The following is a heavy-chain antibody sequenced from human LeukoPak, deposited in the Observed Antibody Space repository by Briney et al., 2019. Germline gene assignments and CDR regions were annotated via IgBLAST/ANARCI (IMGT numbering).Heavy chain of an antibody. CDR2: INAGNGNT. Sequence: GDSVKVSCKASGYTFTSYAMHWVRQAPGQRPEWMGWINAGNGNTKYSQKFQGRVTITRDTSASTAYMELSSLRSEDTAVYYCARDYGAGAFDIWGQGTMVTVSS. J-gene: IGHJ3*02. CDR3: ARDYGAGAFDI. CDR1: GYTFTSYA. V-gene: IGHV1-3*01. D-gene: IGHD4-17*01.